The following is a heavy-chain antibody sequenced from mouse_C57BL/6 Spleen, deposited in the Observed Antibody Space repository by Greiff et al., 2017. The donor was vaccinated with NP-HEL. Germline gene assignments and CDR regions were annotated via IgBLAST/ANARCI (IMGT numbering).Heavy chain of an antibody. V-gene: IGHV5-6*01. Sequence: EVKLMESGGDLVKPGGSLKLSCAASGFTFSSYGMSWVRQTPDKGLEWVATISSGGSYTYYPDSVKGRFTISRDNAKNTLYLQMSSLKSEDTAMYYCARHPDYDSWFAYWGQGTLVTVSA. CDR2: ISSGGSYT. J-gene: IGHJ3*01. CDR1: GFTFSSYG. D-gene: IGHD2-4*01. CDR3: ARHPDYDSWFAY.